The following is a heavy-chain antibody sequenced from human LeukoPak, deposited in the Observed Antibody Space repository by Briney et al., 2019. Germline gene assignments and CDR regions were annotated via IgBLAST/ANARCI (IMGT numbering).Heavy chain of an antibody. CDR1: GGSISSSSYY. D-gene: IGHD3-16*01. V-gene: IGHV4-39*01. CDR3: ARHYVLEIGYFQH. J-gene: IGHJ1*01. CDR2: IYYSGST. Sequence: SETLSLTCTVSGGSISSSSYYWGWIRQPPGKGLEWIGSIYYSGSTYYNPSLKSRVTISVDTSKNQFSLKLSSVTAADTAVYYCARHYVLEIGYFQHWGLGTLVTVSS.